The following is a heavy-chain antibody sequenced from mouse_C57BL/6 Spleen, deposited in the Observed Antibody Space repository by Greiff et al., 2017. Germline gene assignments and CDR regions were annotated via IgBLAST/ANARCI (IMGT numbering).Heavy chain of an antibody. CDR1: GYSFTGYY. D-gene: IGHD1-1*01. CDR2: INPSTGGT. CDR3: ARSNYYGSSLYAMDY. J-gene: IGHJ4*01. V-gene: IGHV1-42*01. Sequence: EVQLQQSGPELVKPGASVKISCKASGYSFTGYYMNWVKQSPEKSLEWIGEINPSTGGTTYNQKFKAKATLTVDKSSSTAYMQLKSLTSEDSAVYYWARSNYYGSSLYAMDYWGQGTSVTVSS.